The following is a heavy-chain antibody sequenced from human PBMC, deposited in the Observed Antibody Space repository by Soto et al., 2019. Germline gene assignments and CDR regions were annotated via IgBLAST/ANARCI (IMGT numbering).Heavy chain of an antibody. CDR3: ARVLRFYYYGMDV. D-gene: IGHD4-17*01. J-gene: IGHJ6*02. CDR1: GYTFTSYY. V-gene: IGHV1-46*01. Sequence: ASVKAPCKASGYTFTSYYMHWVRQAPGQGLEWMGIINPSGGSTSYAQKFQGRVTMTRDTSTSTVYMELSSLRSEDTAVYYCARVLRFYYYGMDVWGQGTTVTVSS. CDR2: INPSGGST.